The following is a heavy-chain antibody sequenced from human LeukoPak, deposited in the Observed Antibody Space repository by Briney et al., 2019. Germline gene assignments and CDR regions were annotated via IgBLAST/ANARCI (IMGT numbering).Heavy chain of an antibody. CDR3: ARGLPPYYYDSSGYYLY. D-gene: IGHD3-22*01. Sequence: PSETLSLTCAVYGGSFSGYYWSWIRQPPGKGLEWIGEINHSGSTNYNPSLKSRVTISVDTSKNQFSLKLSSVTAADTAVYYCARGLPPYYYDSSGYYLYWGQGTLVTVSS. CDR2: INHSGST. CDR1: GGSFSGYY. J-gene: IGHJ4*02. V-gene: IGHV4-34*01.